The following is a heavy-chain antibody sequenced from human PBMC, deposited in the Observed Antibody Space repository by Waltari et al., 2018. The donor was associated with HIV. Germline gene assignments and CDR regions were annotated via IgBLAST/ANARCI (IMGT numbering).Heavy chain of an antibody. Sequence: QVQLQASGLGLVKPSESLSLTCRVSGYSIRSAHYWGWIRQPPGKGLQWIGSISHSGKTYYDPTLKSRINISRDTSKNLFSLELTSVTAADTAVYYCARLMSTTRFDSWGQGTLVSVSS. CDR2: ISHSGKT. CDR3: ARLMSTTRFDS. CDR1: GYSIRSAHY. J-gene: IGHJ4*02. D-gene: IGHD1-7*01. V-gene: IGHV4-38-2*01.